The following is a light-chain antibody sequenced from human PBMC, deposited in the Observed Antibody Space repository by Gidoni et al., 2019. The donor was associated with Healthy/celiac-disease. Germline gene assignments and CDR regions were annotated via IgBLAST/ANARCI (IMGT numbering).Light chain of an antibody. CDR3: QQSYSTPRT. CDR2: AAS. V-gene: IGKV1-39*01. Sequence: DIQMTQSPSSLSASVGDRVTITCRASQSISSYLNWYPQKPGKAPKLLIYAASSLQSGVPSRFSGSGSGTDFTLTISSLQPEDFATFYCQQSYSTPRTFGQXTKVEIK. J-gene: IGKJ1*01. CDR1: QSISSY.